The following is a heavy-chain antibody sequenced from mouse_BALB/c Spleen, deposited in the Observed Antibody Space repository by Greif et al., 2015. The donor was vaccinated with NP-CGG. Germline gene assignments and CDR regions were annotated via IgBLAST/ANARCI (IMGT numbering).Heavy chain of an antibody. J-gene: IGHJ2*01. D-gene: IGHD2-10*01. Sequence: QVQLQQSGAELVRPGSSVTIFCKASGFAFSSYWMNWVKQRPGQGLEWFGQIYPGAGDPNYNGQFKGKATLTAEKSSSTAYMQHSSRTSEDSAVYFCARSYYGNCDCWGQCTTLTVSS. CDR2: IYPGAGDP. V-gene: IGHV1-80*01. CDR1: GFAFSSYW. CDR3: ARSYYGNCDC.